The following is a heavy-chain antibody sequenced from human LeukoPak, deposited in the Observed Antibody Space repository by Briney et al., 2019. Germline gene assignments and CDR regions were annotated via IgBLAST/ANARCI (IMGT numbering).Heavy chain of an antibody. CDR1: GFTFSNYA. V-gene: IGHV3-64*04. D-gene: IGHD4/OR15-4a*01. Sequence: GGSLRLSCSASGFTFSNYAMNWFRQAPGKGLEYVSVIGPNGGDAYYADSVKGRFTISRDNSKNTLYLQMSSLRDDDTAVYYCARRERQSANYYYFDYWGQGTLVTVSS. CDR2: IGPNGGDA. CDR3: ARRERQSANYYYFDY. J-gene: IGHJ4*02.